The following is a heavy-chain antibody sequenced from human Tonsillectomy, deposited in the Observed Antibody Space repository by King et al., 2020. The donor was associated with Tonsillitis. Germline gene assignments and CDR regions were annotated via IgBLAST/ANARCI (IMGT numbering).Heavy chain of an antibody. CDR3: AREAVVLMSAEDNWFDP. Sequence: VQLVESGGGVVQPGRSLRLSCAASGFTFSNYGMHWVRQAPGKGLEGVAVIWYDGSNKYYADSVKGRFTISRDNSKNTLYLKMNSLRVEDTAVYYCAREAVVLMSAEDNWFDPWGQGTLVTVSS. V-gene: IGHV3-33*08. CDR1: GFTFSNYG. CDR2: IWYDGSNK. J-gene: IGHJ5*02. D-gene: IGHD2-8*01.